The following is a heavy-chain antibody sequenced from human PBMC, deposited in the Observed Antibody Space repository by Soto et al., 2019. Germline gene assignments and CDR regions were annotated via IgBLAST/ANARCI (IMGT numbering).Heavy chain of an antibody. J-gene: IGHJ4*01. Sequence: GGSLRLSCAASGFTFGDSGMHWVRQAPGQGLEWVAVIWFDGSSKYYADSVQGRFTISRDNSKNMLYLQMNSLRAEDTAVYFCARDRVVRGSGPTYFDYWGRGTLVTVSS. D-gene: IGHD3-10*01. CDR3: ARDRVVRGSGPTYFDY. CDR1: GFTFGDSG. V-gene: IGHV3-33*01. CDR2: IWFDGSSK.